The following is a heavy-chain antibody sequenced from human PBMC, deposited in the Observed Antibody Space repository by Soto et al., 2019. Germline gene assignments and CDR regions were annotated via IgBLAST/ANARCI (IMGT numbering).Heavy chain of an antibody. CDR2: IITIFGTA. CDR3: ARTWSIAARQRPLRLSWPEYFQH. D-gene: IGHD6-6*01. CDR1: GGTFSSYA. J-gene: IGHJ1*01. Sequence: ASVKVSCKASGGTFSSYAISWVRQAAGQGLEGMGGIITIFGTANYAQKFQGRVTITADESTSTAYMELSSLRSEDTAVYYCARTWSIAARQRPLRLSWPEYFQHWGQGTLVTVSS. V-gene: IGHV1-69*13.